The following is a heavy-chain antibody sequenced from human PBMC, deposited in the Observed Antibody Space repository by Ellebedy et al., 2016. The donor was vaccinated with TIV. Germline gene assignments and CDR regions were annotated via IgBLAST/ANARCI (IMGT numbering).Heavy chain of an antibody. CDR1: GGSISTYY. J-gene: IGHJ4*02. CDR2: IYPSGTT. CDR3: ARDTVSGSWSAFDY. Sequence: MPGGSLRLSCTVSGGSISTYYWSWIWQPAGKGLEWIGRIYPSGTTNYNPSLKSRVTMSLDTSKNQLYLKVTSVTAADTGVYYCARDTVSGSWSAFDYWGQGTLVTVSS. D-gene: IGHD6-13*01. V-gene: IGHV4-4*07.